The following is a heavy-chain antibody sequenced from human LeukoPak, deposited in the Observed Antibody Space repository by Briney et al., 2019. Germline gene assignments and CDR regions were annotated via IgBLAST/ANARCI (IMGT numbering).Heavy chain of an antibody. J-gene: IGHJ4*02. V-gene: IGHV7-4-1*02. CDR2: IHTNTGNP. Sequence: ASVKVSCKASGYTFTAYPLNWVRQAPGQGLEWMGWIHTNTGNPTYAQGFTGRFAFSLDTSVSTAYLQISSLKAEDTAVYYCARVQGNYDSSDYAYDFWGQGTLVTVSS. D-gene: IGHD3-22*01. CDR3: ARVQGNYDSSDYAYDF. CDR1: GYTFTAYP.